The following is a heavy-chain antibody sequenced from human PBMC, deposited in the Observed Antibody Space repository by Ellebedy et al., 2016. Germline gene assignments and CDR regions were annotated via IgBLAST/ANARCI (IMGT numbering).Heavy chain of an antibody. D-gene: IGHD2/OR15-2a*01. Sequence: GESLKISCAASGFTFSGNWMHWVRQAPGKGLVWVARIKSDESGTSYADSVKGRFTISRDDAKNTLYLQMNNLRAEDTAMYYCARDFYFSIDSWGQGTLVTVSS. CDR2: IKSDESGT. CDR3: ARDFYFSIDS. CDR1: GFTFSGNW. J-gene: IGHJ4*02. V-gene: IGHV3-74*03.